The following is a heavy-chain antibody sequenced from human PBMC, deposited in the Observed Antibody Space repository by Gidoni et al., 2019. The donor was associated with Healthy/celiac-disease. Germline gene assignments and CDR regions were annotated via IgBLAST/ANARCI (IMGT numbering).Heavy chain of an antibody. CDR3: ARIKGGWELLQYYFDY. J-gene: IGHJ4*02. Sequence: ALEWLAHIFSNDEKSYSTSLKSRLTISKDTSKSQVVLTMANMDPVDTATYYCARIKGGWELLQYYFDYWGQGTLVTVSS. D-gene: IGHD1-26*01. CDR2: IFSNDEK. V-gene: IGHV2-26*01.